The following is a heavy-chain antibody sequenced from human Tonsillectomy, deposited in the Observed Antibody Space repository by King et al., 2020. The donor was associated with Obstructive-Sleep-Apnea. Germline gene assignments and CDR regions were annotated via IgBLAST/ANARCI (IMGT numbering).Heavy chain of an antibody. V-gene: IGHV4-31*02. J-gene: IGHJ3*02. CDR2: IYYSGST. D-gene: IGHD3-22*01. Sequence: VQLQESGPGVEKPSQTLSLHWTVSGGSINSGGYYWGWIRQHPGKGLVWIGYIYYSGSTYYNPTRKSRVNVSVDTTKNQFSLKLSSGTAADTAVYYCARDQDSSGYYSGAFEIWGQGTMVTVSS. CDR3: ARDQDSSGYYSGAFEI. CDR1: GGSINSGGYY.